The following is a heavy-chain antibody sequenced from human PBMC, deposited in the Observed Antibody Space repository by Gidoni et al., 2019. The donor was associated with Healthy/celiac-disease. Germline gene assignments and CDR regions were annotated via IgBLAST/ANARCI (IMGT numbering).Heavy chain of an antibody. CDR1: GGTFSSYA. Sequence: QVQLVQSGAEVKNPASSVKVSCKASGGTFSSYAISWVRQAPGQGLEWMGGIIPIFGTANYAQKFQGRVTITADESTRTAYMELSSLRSEDTAVYYCARDEYETDAFDIWGQGTMVTVSS. CDR3: ARDEYETDAFDI. D-gene: IGHD3-16*01. J-gene: IGHJ3*02. CDR2: IIPIFGTA. V-gene: IGHV1-69*01.